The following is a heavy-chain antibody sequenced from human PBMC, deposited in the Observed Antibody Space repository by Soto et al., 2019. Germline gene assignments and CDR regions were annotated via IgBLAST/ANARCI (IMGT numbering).Heavy chain of an antibody. V-gene: IGHV4-59*01. D-gene: IGHD3-3*01. CDR1: GGSISSYY. CDR3: ARDGPHYDFWSGYYTVVRGMDV. J-gene: IGHJ6*02. CDR2: IYYSGST. Sequence: PSETLSLTCTVSGGSISSYYWSWIRQPPGKGLEWIGYIYYSGSTNYNPSLKSRVTISVDTSKNQFSLKLSSVTAADTAVYYCARDGPHYDFWSGYYTVVRGMDVWGQGTTVTVSS.